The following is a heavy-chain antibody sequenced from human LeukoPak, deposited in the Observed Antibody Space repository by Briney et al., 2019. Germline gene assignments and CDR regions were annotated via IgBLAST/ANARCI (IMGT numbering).Heavy chain of an antibody. Sequence: GGSLRLSCAASGFTFSDYWMSWVRQAPGKGLEWVANIKQDGSEKYYVDSVKGRFTISRDNAKNSLYLQMNSLRAEDTAVYYCARKVGANTPMYYYYYMDVWGKGTTVNVPS. CDR1: GFTFSDYW. CDR3: ARKVGANTPMYYYYYMDV. J-gene: IGHJ6*03. V-gene: IGHV3-7*01. CDR2: IKQDGSEK. D-gene: IGHD1-26*01.